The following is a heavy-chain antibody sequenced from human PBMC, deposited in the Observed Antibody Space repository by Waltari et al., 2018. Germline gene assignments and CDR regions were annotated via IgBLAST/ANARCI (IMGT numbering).Heavy chain of an antibody. J-gene: IGHJ3*02. V-gene: IGHV4-34*01. CDR3: ARGRWRRPRNAFDI. CDR2: INHSGST. CDR1: GGSFSGYY. Sequence: QVQLQQWGAGLLKPSETLSLTCAVYGGSFSGYYWSWIRQPPGKGLEWIGEINHSGSTNYNPSLKSRVTISVDTSKNQFSLKLSSVTAADTAVYYCARGRWRRPRNAFDIWGQGTMVTVSS. D-gene: IGHD2-15*01.